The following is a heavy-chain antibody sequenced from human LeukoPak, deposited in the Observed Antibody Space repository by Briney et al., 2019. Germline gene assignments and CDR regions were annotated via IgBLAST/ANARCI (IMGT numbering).Heavy chain of an antibody. CDR2: ISSSGNTI. Sequence: GGSLRLSCAASGFTFSSYWMSWVRQAPGKGLEWVSYISSSGNTIYYADSVKGRFTISRDNAKNSLYLQMNSLRAEDTSVYYCAREGYSPYWGQGTLVTVSS. J-gene: IGHJ4*02. CDR1: GFTFSSYW. V-gene: IGHV3-48*01. CDR3: AREGYSPY. D-gene: IGHD6-13*01.